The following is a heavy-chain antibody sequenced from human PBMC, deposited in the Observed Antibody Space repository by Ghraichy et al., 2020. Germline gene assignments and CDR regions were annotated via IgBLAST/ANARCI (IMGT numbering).Heavy chain of an antibody. CDR3: TRGSYYYDSSGYNPFFDY. Sequence: SETLSLTCTVSGGSISSYYWSWIRQPPGKGLEWIGYIYYSGSTNYNPSLKSRVTISVDTSKNQFSLKLSSVTAADTAVYYCTRGSYYYDSSGYNPFFDYWGQGTLVTVSS. CDR2: IYYSGST. D-gene: IGHD3-22*01. CDR1: GGSISSYY. V-gene: IGHV4-59*01. J-gene: IGHJ4*02.